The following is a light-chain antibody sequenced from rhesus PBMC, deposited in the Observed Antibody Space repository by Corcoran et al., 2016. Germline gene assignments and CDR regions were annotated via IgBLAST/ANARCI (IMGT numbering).Light chain of an antibody. CDR2: RVS. J-gene: IGKJ3*01. Sequence: DIVMTQTPLSLPVTPGEPASISCRSSQSLLHSNGNTYLYWYLQKPGQPPRLLIYRVSNGFSGVPDRFSGSGSGTDLTMTISRVEAEDVGVYYCMQALQNPFTFGPGTKLDIK. V-gene: IGKV2-73*01. CDR3: MQALQNPFT. CDR1: QSLLHSNGNTY.